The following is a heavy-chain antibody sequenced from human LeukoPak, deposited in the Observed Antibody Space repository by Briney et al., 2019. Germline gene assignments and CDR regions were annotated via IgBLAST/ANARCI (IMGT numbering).Heavy chain of an antibody. CDR2: ISSSSSYI. CDR3: ARDYDSSGFDAFDI. J-gene: IGHJ3*02. Sequence: GGSLRLSCAASGFTFSSYSMNWVRQAPGKGLEWVSSISSSSSYIYYADSVKGRFTISRDNAKNSLYLQTNSLRAEDTAVYYCARDYDSSGFDAFDIWGQGTMVTVSS. V-gene: IGHV3-21*01. CDR1: GFTFSSYS. D-gene: IGHD3-22*01.